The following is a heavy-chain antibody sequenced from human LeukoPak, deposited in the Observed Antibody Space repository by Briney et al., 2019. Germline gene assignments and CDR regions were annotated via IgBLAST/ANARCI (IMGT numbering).Heavy chain of an antibody. V-gene: IGHV3-23*01. CDR3: ARQYSSGWD. D-gene: IGHD6-19*01. Sequence: PGGSLRLSCAASGFTFSSYAMSWVRQAPGKGLEWVSVIGGGIGSTYYADSVKGRFTISRDNAKNSLYLQMNSLRAEDTAVYYCARQYSSGWDWGQGTLVTVSS. CDR1: GFTFSSYA. J-gene: IGHJ4*02. CDR2: IGGGIGST.